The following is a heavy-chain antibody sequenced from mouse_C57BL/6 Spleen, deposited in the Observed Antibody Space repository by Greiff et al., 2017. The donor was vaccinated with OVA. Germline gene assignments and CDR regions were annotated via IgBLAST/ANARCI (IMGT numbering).Heavy chain of an antibody. CDR1: GYTFTSYW. J-gene: IGHJ4*01. CDR3: ARYYSNYGGAMDY. D-gene: IGHD2-5*01. CDR2: INPSSGYT. Sequence: VQLQQSGAELAKPGASVQLSCKASGYTFTSYWMHWVKQRPGQGLEWIGYINPSSGYTKYNQKFKDKATLTADKSSSTAYMQLSSLTYEDSAVYYCARYYSNYGGAMDYWGQGTSGTVSS. V-gene: IGHV1-7*01.